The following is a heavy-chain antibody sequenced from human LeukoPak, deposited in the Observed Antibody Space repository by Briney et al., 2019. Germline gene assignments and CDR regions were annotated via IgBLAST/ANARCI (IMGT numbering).Heavy chain of an antibody. V-gene: IGHV3-30*02. J-gene: IGHJ4*02. CDR1: GFVFPSTG. D-gene: IGHD1-26*01. CDR2: MRYDGSEK. Sequence: GGSLRLSCAASGFVFPSTGMHWVRQAPGKGLQWVAFMRYDGSEKYYADSVKGQFTISRDNSKNTLYLDMNSLRPEDTAVYYCVRDATVGASSFDFWGQGTLVTVSS. CDR3: VRDATVGASSFDF.